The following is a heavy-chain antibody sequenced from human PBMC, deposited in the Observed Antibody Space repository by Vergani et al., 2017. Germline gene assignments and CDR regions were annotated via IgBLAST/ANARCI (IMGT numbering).Heavy chain of an antibody. J-gene: IGHJ4*02. V-gene: IGHV5-51*01. D-gene: IGHD6-19*01. CDR3: ATAPKAYSSGWSLPGY. CDR1: GYSFTSYW. CDR2: IYPGDSDT. Sequence: EVQLVQSGAEVKKPGESLKISCKGSGYSFTSYWIGWVRQMPGKGLEWMGIIYPGDSDTRYSPSVQGQVTIAADKSISTAYLKWSSLKASDTAMYYCATAPKAYSSGWSLPGYWGQGTLVTVSS.